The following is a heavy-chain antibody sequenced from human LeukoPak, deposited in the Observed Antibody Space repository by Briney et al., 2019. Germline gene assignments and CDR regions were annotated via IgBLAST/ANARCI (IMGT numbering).Heavy chain of an antibody. CDR2: INHSGGK. V-gene: IGHV4-34*01. CDR1: GGSFSAYS. CDR3: ARVGYSYSINDWSRTGLGAYPTKDYYYMDV. Sequence: KPSETLSLTCAVYGGSFSAYSWSWIRQPPGKGLEWIGEINHSGGKNHNPSLMSRVIMSVDTSKNQFSLKVSSVTAAYTAVYYCARVGYSYSINDWSRTGLGAYPTKDYYYMDVWGKGTTVMVSS. D-gene: IGHD5-18*01. J-gene: IGHJ6*03.